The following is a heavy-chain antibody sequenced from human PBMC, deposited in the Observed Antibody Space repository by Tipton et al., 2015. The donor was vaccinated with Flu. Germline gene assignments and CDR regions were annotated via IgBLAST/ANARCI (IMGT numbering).Heavy chain of an antibody. Sequence: QSGPEVKKPGESLKISCKGSGYSFTSYWIGWVRQMPGKGLEWMGIIYPGDSDTRYSPSFQGQVTISADKSISTAYLQWSSLKASDTAMYYCARSEWLVRGGQFFDYWGQGTLVTVSS. J-gene: IGHJ4*02. CDR2: IYPGDSDT. CDR1: GYSFTSYW. CDR3: ARSEWLVRGGQFFDY. D-gene: IGHD6-19*01. V-gene: IGHV5-51*01.